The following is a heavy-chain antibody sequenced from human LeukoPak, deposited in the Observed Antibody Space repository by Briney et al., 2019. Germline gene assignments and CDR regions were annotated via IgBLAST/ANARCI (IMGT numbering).Heavy chain of an antibody. CDR1: GYTFTSYD. V-gene: IGHV1-8*01. D-gene: IGHD4-11*01. CDR3: AITPDYRTRYYFDY. CDR2: MNPNSGNT. Sequence: GASVKVSCKASGYTFTSYDINWVRQATGQGLEWMGWMNPNSGNTGYAQKFQGRVTMTRNTSISTAYMELSSLRSEDTAVYYCAITPDYRTRYYFDYWGQGTLATVSS. J-gene: IGHJ4*02.